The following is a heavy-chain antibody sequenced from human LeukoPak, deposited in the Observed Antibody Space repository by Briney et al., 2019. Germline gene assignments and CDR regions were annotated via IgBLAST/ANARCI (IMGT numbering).Heavy chain of an antibody. CDR1: GFTFSSYV. V-gene: IGHV3-30*04. Sequence: GGSLRLSCAASGFTFSSYVMHWVRQAPGKGLEWVAIISYDGSNEYYADSVKGRFTISRDNSKNTLYLQMNSLRAEDTAVYYCAREITYYYDSGGYWDAFDIWGQGTMVTVSS. D-gene: IGHD3-22*01. CDR2: ISYDGSNE. J-gene: IGHJ3*02. CDR3: AREITYYYDSGGYWDAFDI.